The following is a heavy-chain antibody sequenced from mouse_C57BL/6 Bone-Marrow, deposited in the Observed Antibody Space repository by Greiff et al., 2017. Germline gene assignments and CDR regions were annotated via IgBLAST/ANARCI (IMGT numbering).Heavy chain of an antibody. Sequence: VQLQQPGAELVMPGASVKLSCKASGYTFTSYWMHWVKQRPGQGLEWIGKIDPSDSYTNYNQKFKGKSTLTVDKSSSTAYMQLSSLTSEDSAVYYCARDTAVANYYAMDYWGQGTAFTVSS. CDR3: ARDTAVANYYAMDY. V-gene: IGHV1-69*01. CDR2: IDPSDSYT. D-gene: IGHD1-1*01. CDR1: GYTFTSYW. J-gene: IGHJ4*01.